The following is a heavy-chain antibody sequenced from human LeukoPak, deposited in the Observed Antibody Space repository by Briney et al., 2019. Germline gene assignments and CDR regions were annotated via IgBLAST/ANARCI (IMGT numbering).Heavy chain of an antibody. D-gene: IGHD3/OR15-3a*01. Sequence: SETLSLTCSVSGGSISSSRYHWGWIRQPPGKGLEWIGNIAYSGTTYSNPSLQSRVTISVDTSKNQFSPKLSSVTAADTAVYYCARLYDFDYYFDYGGQGTLVTVSS. CDR2: IAYSGTT. V-gene: IGHV4-39*01. CDR3: ARLYDFDYYFDY. CDR1: GGSISSSRYH. J-gene: IGHJ4*02.